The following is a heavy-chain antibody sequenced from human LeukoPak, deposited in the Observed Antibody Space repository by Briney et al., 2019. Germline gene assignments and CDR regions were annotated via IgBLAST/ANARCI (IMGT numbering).Heavy chain of an antibody. CDR1: GFTFSSYE. Sequence: GSLRLSCAASGFTFSSYEMNWVRQAPGKGLEWVSYISSSGSTIYYADSVKGRFTISRDNAKNSLYLQMNSLRAEDTAVYYCARVYDYGDYAPFDYWGQGTLVTVSS. J-gene: IGHJ4*02. CDR3: ARVYDYGDYAPFDY. CDR2: ISSSGSTI. V-gene: IGHV3-48*03. D-gene: IGHD4-17*01.